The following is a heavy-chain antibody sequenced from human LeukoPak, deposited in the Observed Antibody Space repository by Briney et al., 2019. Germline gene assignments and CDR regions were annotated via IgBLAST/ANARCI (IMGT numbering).Heavy chain of an antibody. CDR3: ATHSNYYVSGDDDAFDI. Sequence: GGSLRLSCGASGFXFSTYSMNWVRQAPGKGLGWVSSITSSSSYIYYADSVKGRFTISRDNAKNSLYLQMNSLRAEDTAVYYCATHSNYYVSGDDDAFDIWGQGTMVTVSS. V-gene: IGHV3-21*01. J-gene: IGHJ3*02. CDR2: ITSSSSYI. D-gene: IGHD3-10*01. CDR1: GFXFSTYS.